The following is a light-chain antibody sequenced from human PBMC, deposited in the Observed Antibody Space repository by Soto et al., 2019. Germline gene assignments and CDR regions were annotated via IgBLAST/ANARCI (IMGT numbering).Light chain of an antibody. J-gene: IGKJ2*01. Sequence: EIVMTQSPATLSVSQGERATLPCRASQSVSSNLAWFQQKPGQAPRLLLYAVSTRATGVPGRFSGSGSGTEFTLTISSLQSEDSAVYYCQQHNHWPSFGQGTKLEIK. CDR1: QSVSSN. CDR3: QQHNHWPS. V-gene: IGKV3-15*01. CDR2: AVS.